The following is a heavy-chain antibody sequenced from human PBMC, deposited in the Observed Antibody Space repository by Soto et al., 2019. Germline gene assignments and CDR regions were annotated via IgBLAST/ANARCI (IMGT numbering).Heavy chain of an antibody. J-gene: IGHJ6*02. Sequence: GGSLRLSCAVSGFTFSSYAMSWVRQAPGKGLEWVSAISGSGGSTYYADSVKGRFTISRDNSKNTLYLQMNSLRAEDTAVYYCAKAQSVPLDMVRGDDYYYYYGMDVWGQGTTVTVSS. D-gene: IGHD3-10*01. CDR3: AKAQSVPLDMVRGDDYYYYYGMDV. CDR2: ISGSGGST. CDR1: GFTFSSYA. V-gene: IGHV3-23*01.